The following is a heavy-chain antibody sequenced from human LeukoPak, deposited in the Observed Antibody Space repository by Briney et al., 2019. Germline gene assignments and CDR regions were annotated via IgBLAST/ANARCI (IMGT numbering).Heavy chain of an antibody. Sequence: GGSLRLSCAASGFSFSDYWMHWVRQAPGKGPVWVSRINSDGTSTSYADSVRGRLTTSRDNAKNTVYLQMNSLRAEDTAVYYCARVSYYYGSGSYRPTAVYYFDYWGQGTLVTVSS. CDR1: GFSFSDYW. V-gene: IGHV3-74*01. D-gene: IGHD3-10*01. CDR3: ARVSYYYGSGSYRPTAVYYFDY. CDR2: INSDGTST. J-gene: IGHJ4*02.